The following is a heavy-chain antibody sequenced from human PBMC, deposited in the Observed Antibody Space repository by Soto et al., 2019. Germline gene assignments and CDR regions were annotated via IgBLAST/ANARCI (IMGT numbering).Heavy chain of an antibody. D-gene: IGHD6-13*01. CDR2: IPYSGST. V-gene: IGHV4-31*03. CDR3: ASPGIAGGAGIDY. Sequence: QGQLQESGPGLVKPSQTLSLTCTVSCGSIGSGGYYWSWIRHHPGKGLEWIVNIPYSGSTDYNSSLRRRVLISVETSKRQFSLTLTSVTAADTAVYSCASPGIAGGAGIDYWGQGTMVTVSS. CDR1: CGSIGSGGYY. J-gene: IGHJ4*02.